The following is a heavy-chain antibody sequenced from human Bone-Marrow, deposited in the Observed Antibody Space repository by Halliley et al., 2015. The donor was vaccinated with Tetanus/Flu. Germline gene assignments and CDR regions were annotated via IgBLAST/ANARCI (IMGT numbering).Heavy chain of an antibody. D-gene: IGHD6-13*01. CDR2: IYDGGSS. V-gene: IGHV4-4*02. CDR1: GDSISNSNY. CDR3: AGRPRAAAKRDP. J-gene: IGHJ5*02. Sequence: TLSLTCDVSGDSISNSNYWSWVRPAPGKGLEWIGEIYDGGSSNNTPSLKSRVTMSIDKTKNQSSLRLGSVTAAGTAVYYCAGRPRAAAKRDPWGPGTLV.